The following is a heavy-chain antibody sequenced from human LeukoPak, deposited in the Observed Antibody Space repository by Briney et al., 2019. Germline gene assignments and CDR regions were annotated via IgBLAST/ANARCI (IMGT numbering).Heavy chain of an antibody. Sequence: GASVKVSCKASGYTLTSYDINWVRQATGQGLEWMGWMNPNSGNTGYAQKFQGRVTMTRNTSISTAYMELSSLRSEDTAVYYCARDKYSSSWYENFDYWGQGTLVTVSS. CDR1: GYTLTSYD. CDR2: MNPNSGNT. V-gene: IGHV1-8*01. D-gene: IGHD6-13*01. J-gene: IGHJ4*02. CDR3: ARDKYSSSWYENFDY.